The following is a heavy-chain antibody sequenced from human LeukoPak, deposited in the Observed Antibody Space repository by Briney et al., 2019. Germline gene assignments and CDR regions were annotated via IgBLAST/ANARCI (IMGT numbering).Heavy chain of an antibody. V-gene: IGHV4-38-2*01. CDR3: ASRRAYHVYAY. D-gene: IGHD5/OR15-5a*01. CDR2: IYYTGNT. Sequence: SETLSLICAVSGYYISSGYYWGWIRQPPRKGLEWIGSIYYTGNTYYNPSLKSRVNTPVDTSNYQFSLKLSSVTAADTAVYYCASRRAYHVYAYWGQGTLVTVSS. J-gene: IGHJ4*02. CDR1: GYYISSGYY.